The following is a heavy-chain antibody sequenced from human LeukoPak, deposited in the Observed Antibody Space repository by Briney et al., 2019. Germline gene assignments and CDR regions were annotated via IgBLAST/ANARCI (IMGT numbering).Heavy chain of an antibody. CDR3: ARRAGAYSHPYGY. D-gene: IGHD4/OR15-4a*01. J-gene: IGHJ4*02. V-gene: IGHV3-66*04. CDR1: GFTFSTYW. CDR2: IYSGGST. Sequence: GGSLRLSCVASGFTFSTYWMSWVRQAPGKGLEWVSVIYSGGSTYYADSVKGRFTISRDNSKNTLYLQMNSLRAEDTAVYYCARRAGAYSHPYGYWGQGTLVTVSS.